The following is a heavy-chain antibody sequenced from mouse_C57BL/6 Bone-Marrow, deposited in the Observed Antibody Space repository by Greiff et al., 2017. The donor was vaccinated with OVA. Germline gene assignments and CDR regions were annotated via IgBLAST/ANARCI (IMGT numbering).Heavy chain of an antibody. CDR3: ARSGDYDGDYFDY. CDR2: IYPRSGNT. D-gene: IGHD2-4*01. Sequence: QVHVEQSGAELARPGASVKLSCKASGYTFTSYGISWVKQRTGQGLEWIGEIYPRSGNTYYNEKFKGKATLTADKSSSTAYMELNSLTSEDSAVYYCARSGDYDGDYFDYWGQGTTLTVSS. J-gene: IGHJ2*01. V-gene: IGHV1-81*01. CDR1: GYTFTSYG.